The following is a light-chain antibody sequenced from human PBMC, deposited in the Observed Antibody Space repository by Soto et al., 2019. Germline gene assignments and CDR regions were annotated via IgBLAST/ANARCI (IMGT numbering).Light chain of an antibody. CDR1: QSIGNW. J-gene: IGKJ1*01. CDR2: KAS. CDR3: QQYNGT. Sequence: DIQMTQSPSTLSASVGDRVTVTCRASQSIGNWLAWYQQKPGKAPNLLIYKASTLESGAPSRFSGSGSGTEFIFTINSLQPDDSATYYCQQYNGTFGQGTKVEI. V-gene: IGKV1-5*03.